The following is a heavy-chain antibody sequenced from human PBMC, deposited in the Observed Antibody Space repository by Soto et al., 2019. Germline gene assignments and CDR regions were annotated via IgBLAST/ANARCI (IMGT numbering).Heavy chain of an antibody. V-gene: IGHV3-11*01. CDR3: ARDQAMAPYYMDV. Sequence: GGSLRLSCAASGFTFSDYDMSWIRQAPGKGLEWVSYISSSGSTIYYADSVKGRFTISRDNAKNSLYLQMNSLRAEDTAVYYSARDQAMAPYYMDVWGKGTTVTVSS. J-gene: IGHJ6*03. CDR1: GFTFSDYD. CDR2: ISSSGSTI.